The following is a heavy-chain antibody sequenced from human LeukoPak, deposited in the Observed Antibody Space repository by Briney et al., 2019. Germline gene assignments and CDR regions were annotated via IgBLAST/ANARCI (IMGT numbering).Heavy chain of an antibody. D-gene: IGHD5-12*01. CDR2: MYHSGNT. J-gene: IGHJ3*01. V-gene: IGHV4-38-2*02. CDR1: GYSISSGYY. Sequence: ASDTLSLTCTVSGYSISSGYYWGWVRQPPGMGLEWIAFMYHSGNTYYNPSLKSRVTISVDTSENQISLKLSSVTAADTAVYYCARGNPSSRGYSTYGRSFDVWGQGTMVTVSS. CDR3: ARGNPSSRGYSTYGRSFDV.